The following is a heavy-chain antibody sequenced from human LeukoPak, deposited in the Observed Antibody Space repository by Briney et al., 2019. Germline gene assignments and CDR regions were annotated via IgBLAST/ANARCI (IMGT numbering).Heavy chain of an antibody. CDR3: ARDRDYYDSSGYYLDY. V-gene: IGHV3-48*03. J-gene: IGHJ4*02. D-gene: IGHD3-22*01. CDR1: GFTFSSYE. CDR2: ISSSGSTI. Sequence: GGSLRPSCAASGFTFSSYEMNWVRQAPGKGLEWVSYISSSGSTIYYADSVKGRFTISRDNAKNSLYLQMNSLRAEDTAVYYCARDRDYYDSSGYYLDYWGQGTLVTVSS.